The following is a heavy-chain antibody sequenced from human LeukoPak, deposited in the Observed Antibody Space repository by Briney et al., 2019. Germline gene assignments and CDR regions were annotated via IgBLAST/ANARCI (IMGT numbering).Heavy chain of an antibody. D-gene: IGHD1-14*01. V-gene: IGHV4-31*03. CDR1: GGSISSGGYY. Sequence: SQTLSLTCTVSGGSISSGGYYWSWIRQHPGKGLEWIGYIYYSGSTYYNPSLKSRVTISVDTSKNQFSLKLSSVTAADTAVYYCASQHRDYYYYGMDVWGQGTTVTVSS. CDR3: ASQHRDYYYYGMDV. J-gene: IGHJ6*02. CDR2: IYYSGST.